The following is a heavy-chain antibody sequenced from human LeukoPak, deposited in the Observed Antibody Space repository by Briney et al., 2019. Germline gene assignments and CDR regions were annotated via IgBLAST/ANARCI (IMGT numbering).Heavy chain of an antibody. D-gene: IGHD3-22*01. V-gene: IGHV3-23*01. CDR2: ISGGDIST. Sequence: GGTLRLSCAASGFAFSNFAMSWVRQAPGKGLEWVSTISGGDISTYYADSVKGRFTISRDNSKNTLYLQMNSLRAEDTAVYYCAKDAREHYYDGSGYYDYWGQGTLVTVSS. CDR1: GFAFSNFA. CDR3: AKDAREHYYDGSGYYDY. J-gene: IGHJ4*02.